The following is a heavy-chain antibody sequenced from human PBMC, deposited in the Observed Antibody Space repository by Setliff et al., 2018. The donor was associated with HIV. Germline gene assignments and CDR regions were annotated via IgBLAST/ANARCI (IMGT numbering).Heavy chain of an antibody. V-gene: IGHV3-72*01. CDR3: VRAAAGLDI. Sequence: GGSLRLSCAVSGFTLSDYYMDWVRQAPGKGLEWVGRTRNKANGYITEYGASVQGRFTLSRDNSKDSLSLQMNNLKAEDTAVYYCVRAAAGLDIWSQGIRVT. CDR2: TRNKANGYIT. CDR1: GFTLSDYY. J-gene: IGHJ4*02.